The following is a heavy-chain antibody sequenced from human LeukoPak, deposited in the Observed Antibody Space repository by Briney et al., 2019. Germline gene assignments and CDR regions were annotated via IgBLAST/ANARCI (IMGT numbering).Heavy chain of an antibody. V-gene: IGHV1-46*01. CDR3: ARDQEAFDY. J-gene: IGHJ4*02. Sequence: ASVKVSCKASGYTFTSNYIHWVRQAPGQGLEWMGMIYPRDGSASYAQKFQGRVTVTRDTSTSTVHMELSGLRSEDTAVYYCARDQEAFDYWGQGTLVTVSS. CDR1: GYTFTSNY. CDR2: IYPRDGSA.